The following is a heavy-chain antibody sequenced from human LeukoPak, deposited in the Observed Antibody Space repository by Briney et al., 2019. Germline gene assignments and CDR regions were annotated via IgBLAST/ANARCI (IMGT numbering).Heavy chain of an antibody. CDR1: GGSISSYY. D-gene: IGHD2-2*01. CDR2: IYYSGNT. CDR3: ARLLPGAGRGAFDI. V-gene: IGHV4-59*08. Sequence: SETLSLTCTVSGGSISSYYWSWIRQPPGKGLEWIGYIYYSGNTNYNPSLKSRVSISIDTSKIQFSLKMNSVTAADTAVYYCARLLPGAGRGAFDIWGQGTMVTVSS. J-gene: IGHJ3*02.